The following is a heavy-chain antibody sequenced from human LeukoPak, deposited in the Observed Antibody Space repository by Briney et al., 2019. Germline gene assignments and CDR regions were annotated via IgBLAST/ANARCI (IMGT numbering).Heavy chain of an antibody. CDR2: INHSGST. D-gene: IGHD4-17*01. CDR1: GGSFSGYY. J-gene: IGHJ6*03. CDR3: ARGPDYGDFRYYYYYMDV. Sequence: SETLSLTCAVYGGSFSGYYWSWIRQPPGKGLEWIGEINHSGSTNYNPSLKSRVTISVDTSKNQFSLKLSSVTAADTAVYYCARGPDYGDFRYYYYYMDVWGKGTTVTVSS. V-gene: IGHV4-34*01.